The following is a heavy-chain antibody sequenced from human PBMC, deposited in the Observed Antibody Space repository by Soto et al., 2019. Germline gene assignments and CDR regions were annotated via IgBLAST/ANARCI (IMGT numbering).Heavy chain of an antibody. Sequence: QVQLVQSGAEMREPGSSVKVSCKASGGTFSSSAINWLRQAPGQGPEWMGGIIPTFGTANYIEKFRGRVTITAATYTSTAYMEVSRLTSEDEDMYFCARSETAGHRGFDIWGQGTMVTVSS. J-gene: IGHJ3*02. D-gene: IGHD6-19*01. CDR2: IIPTFGTA. CDR1: GGTFSSSA. CDR3: ARSETAGHRGFDI. V-gene: IGHV1-69*06.